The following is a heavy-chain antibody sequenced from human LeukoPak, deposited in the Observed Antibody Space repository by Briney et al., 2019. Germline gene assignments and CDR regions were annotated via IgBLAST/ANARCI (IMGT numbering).Heavy chain of an antibody. CDR3: ARARQQLLNWFDP. J-gene: IGHJ5*02. D-gene: IGHD6-13*01. Sequence: GASVKVSCKASGGTFISYAISWVRQAPGQGLEWMGGIIPIFGTANYAQKFQGRVTITADESTSKAYMELSSLRSEDTAVYYCARARQQLLNWFDPWGQGTLVTVSS. V-gene: IGHV1-69*13. CDR1: GGTFISYA. CDR2: IIPIFGTA.